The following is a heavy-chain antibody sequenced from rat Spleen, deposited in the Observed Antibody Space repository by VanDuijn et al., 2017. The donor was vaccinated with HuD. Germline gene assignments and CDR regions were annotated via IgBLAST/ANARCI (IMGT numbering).Heavy chain of an antibody. Sequence: EVQLVESGGGLVQPGRSLKLSCVASGFTFSDYGMNWIRQAPGKGLEWVATISYGDSSGHSGTYYRDSVKGRFTISRDNAKSTLSLQMDSLRSEDTATYYCARRHYGYTDYFDYWGQGVMVTVSS. J-gene: IGHJ2*01. D-gene: IGHD1-9*01. V-gene: IGHV5-29*01. CDR3: ARRHYGYTDYFDY. CDR2: ISYGDSSGHSGT. CDR1: GFTFSDYG.